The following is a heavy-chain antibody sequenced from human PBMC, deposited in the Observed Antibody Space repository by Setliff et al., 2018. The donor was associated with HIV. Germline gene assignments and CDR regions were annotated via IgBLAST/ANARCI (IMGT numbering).Heavy chain of an antibody. V-gene: IGHV3-74*03. J-gene: IGHJ3*01. D-gene: IGHD1-26*01. Sequence: LRLSCAASGFAFRNWWMHWVRQAPGKGLEGVSRTDRDGFSTTYADSVKGRFTISRDNSENMLYLQMNSLRVEDTAMYYCARDLELGRPHEDAFDFWGQGTMVTVSS. CDR2: TDRDGFST. CDR1: GFAFRNWW. CDR3: ARDLELGRPHEDAFDF.